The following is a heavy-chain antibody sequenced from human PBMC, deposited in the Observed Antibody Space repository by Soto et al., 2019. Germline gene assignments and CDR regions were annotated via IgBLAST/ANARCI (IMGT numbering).Heavy chain of an antibody. CDR1: GGTFSSYA. CDR3: ASYSYCTNGVCYTHFQH. CDR2: IIPIFGTA. D-gene: IGHD2-8*01. J-gene: IGHJ1*01. Sequence: QVQLVQSGAEVKKPGSSVKVSCKASGGTFSSYAISWVRQAPGQGLEWMGGIIPIFGTANYAQKFQGRVTITADESTSTAYMELRSLRSEDTAVYYCASYSYCTNGVCYTHFQHWGQGTLVTVSS. V-gene: IGHV1-69*01.